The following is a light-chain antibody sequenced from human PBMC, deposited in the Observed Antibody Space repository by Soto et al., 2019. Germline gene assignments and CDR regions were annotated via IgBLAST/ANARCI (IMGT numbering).Light chain of an antibody. Sequence: QSVLTQPPSVSGAPGQRDTISCTGSSSNLGAGHDVHWYQQFPGTAPKLLIYGNSNRPSGVPDRFSGSKSGTSASLAITGLQAEDEADYYCQSFDSSLSADVFATGTKLTVL. J-gene: IGLJ1*01. CDR3: QSFDSSLSADV. CDR1: SSNLGAGHD. CDR2: GNS. V-gene: IGLV1-40*01.